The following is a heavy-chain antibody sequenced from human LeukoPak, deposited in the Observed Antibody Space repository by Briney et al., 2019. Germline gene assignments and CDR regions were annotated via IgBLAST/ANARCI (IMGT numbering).Heavy chain of an antibody. CDR2: ISCDGS. CDR1: GFTFSSYD. J-gene: IGHJ4*02. V-gene: IGHV3-30*03. Sequence: GGSLRLSCAASGFTFSSYDIHWVRQAPGKGLEWVAVISCDGSNYADSVKGRFTISRDNSKNTLYLRMNSLRSEDTAVYHCARDFFPVVDSTWYEIGYWGQGTLVTVSS. CDR3: ARDFFPVVDSTWYEIGY. D-gene: IGHD2-21*01.